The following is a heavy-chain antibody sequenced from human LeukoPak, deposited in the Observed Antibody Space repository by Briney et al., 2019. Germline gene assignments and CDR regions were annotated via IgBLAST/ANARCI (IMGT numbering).Heavy chain of an antibody. Sequence: QPRGSPRLSCAASGFTFSSYWMSWVRQAPGKGLEWVANIKEDGSEKYYVDSVKGRFTISRDNAKNSLYLQMNSLRAEDTAVYYCARDSSRRPLGYWGEGTLVSLSS. J-gene: IGHJ1*01. D-gene: IGHD6-6*01. CDR1: GFTFSSYW. V-gene: IGHV3-7*04. CDR2: IKEDGSEK. CDR3: ARDSSRRPLGY.